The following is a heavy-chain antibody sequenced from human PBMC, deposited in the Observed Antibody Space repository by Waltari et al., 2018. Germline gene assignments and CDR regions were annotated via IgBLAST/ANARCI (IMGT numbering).Heavy chain of an antibody. CDR2: INAGNGNT. CDR1: GYTFTSYA. J-gene: IGHJ6*02. CDR3: ARAPDRPSLYYYGMDV. V-gene: IGHV1-3*01. Sequence: QVQLVQSGAEVKKPGASVKVSCKASGYTFTSYAMHWVRLAPGQRLEWMGWINAGNGNTKYSQKFQGRVTITRDTSASTAYMELSSLRSEDTAVYYCARAPDRPSLYYYGMDVWGQGTTVTVSS. D-gene: IGHD2-2*01.